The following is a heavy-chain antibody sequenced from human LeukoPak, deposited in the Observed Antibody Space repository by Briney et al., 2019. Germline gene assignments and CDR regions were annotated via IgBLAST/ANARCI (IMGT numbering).Heavy chain of an antibody. D-gene: IGHD5-24*01. CDR2: ISGSGDNL. CDR3: ARDWRNGAMDV. V-gene: IGHV3-11*01. CDR1: GFTLSDYY. Sequence: PGGSLRLSCAASGFTLSDYYMGWIRQATGKGLGWLAYISGSGDNLTYADCVKGRFTISRENDKNSLYLQMNSLTAEDTAVYYCARDWRNGAMDVWGQGTTVTVSS. J-gene: IGHJ6*02.